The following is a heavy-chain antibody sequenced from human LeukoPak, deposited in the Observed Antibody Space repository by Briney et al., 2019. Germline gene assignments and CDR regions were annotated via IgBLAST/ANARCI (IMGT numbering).Heavy chain of an antibody. J-gene: IGHJ6*02. CDR1: GFTFSSYA. Sequence: GRSLRLSCAASGFTFSSYAMHWVRQAPGKGLEWVAVISYDGSNKYYADSVKGRFTISRDNSKNTLYLQMNSLRAEDTAVYYCARASLDVWGQGTTVTVSS. CDR2: ISYDGSNK. CDR3: ARASLDV. V-gene: IGHV3-30-3*01. D-gene: IGHD6-6*01.